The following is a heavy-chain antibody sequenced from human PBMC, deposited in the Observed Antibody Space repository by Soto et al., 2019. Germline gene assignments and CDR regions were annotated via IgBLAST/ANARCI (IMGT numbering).Heavy chain of an antibody. Sequence: SETLSLTCTVSGGSISSYYWSWIRQPPGRGLEWIGYIYYSGSTNYNPSLKSRVTISVDTSKNQFSLQLNSVTPEDTAVYYCASDRSGSPWRTWFDPWGQGTLVTVSS. CDR2: IYYSGST. D-gene: IGHD3-10*01. CDR1: GGSISSYY. CDR3: ASDRSGSPWRTWFDP. J-gene: IGHJ5*02. V-gene: IGHV4-59*12.